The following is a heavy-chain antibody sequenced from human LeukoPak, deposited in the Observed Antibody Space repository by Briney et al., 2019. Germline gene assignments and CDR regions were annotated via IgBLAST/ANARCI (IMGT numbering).Heavy chain of an antibody. J-gene: IGHJ4*02. V-gene: IGHV1-46*04. CDR1: GYTFTSYY. Sequence: ASVKVSCKASGYTFTSYYMHWVRQAPGQGLEWMGIIIPSGGSTSYAQKLQGRVTMTSDTSTSTAYMELSSLKSEDTAVYYCARDGGDGSGYYYYDYWGQGTLVTVSS. CDR2: IIPSGGST. CDR3: ARDGGDGSGYYYYDY. D-gene: IGHD3-22*01.